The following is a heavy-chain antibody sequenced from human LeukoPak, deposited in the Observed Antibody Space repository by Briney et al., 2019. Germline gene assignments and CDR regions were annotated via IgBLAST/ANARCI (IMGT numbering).Heavy chain of an antibody. Sequence: SETLSLTCTVSGRSISSYYWNWIRQPPGKGLEWIGYIYYDGSTNYNPSLKSRVTISVDTSKNHLSLTLNSVTAADTAVYYCARVTIPASGGFDYWGQGTLVTVSS. CDR3: ARVTIPASGGFDY. V-gene: IGHV4-59*01. J-gene: IGHJ4*02. D-gene: IGHD6-13*01. CDR2: IYYDGST. CDR1: GRSISSYY.